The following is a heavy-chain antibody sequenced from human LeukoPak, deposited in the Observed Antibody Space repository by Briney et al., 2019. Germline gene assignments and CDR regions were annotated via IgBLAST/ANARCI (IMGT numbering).Heavy chain of an antibody. Sequence: GGSLRLSCAASGFTFSNYAMTWVRQAPGKGLEWVSAISYSADSTYYADSVKGRFTISRDYSKNTLYLQMNSLRAEDTAVYYCVLPSYGDYHIWGQGTLVTVSS. CDR1: GFTFSNYA. V-gene: IGHV3-23*01. CDR3: VLPSYGDYHI. J-gene: IGHJ4*02. CDR2: ISYSADST. D-gene: IGHD4-17*01.